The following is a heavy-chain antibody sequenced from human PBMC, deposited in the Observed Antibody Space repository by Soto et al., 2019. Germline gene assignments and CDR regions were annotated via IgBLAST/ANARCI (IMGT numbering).Heavy chain of an antibody. Sequence: QVQLQESGPGLVKPSQTLSLTCTVSGGSISSGGYYWSWIRQHPGKGLEWIGYIYYSGSTYYNPSLKSRVTITVDTSKNQFSLKLSSVTAADTAVYYCARDNSSSWWYFQHWGQGTLVTVSS. V-gene: IGHV4-31*03. D-gene: IGHD6-13*01. CDR1: GGSISSGGYY. CDR3: ARDNSSSWWYFQH. CDR2: IYYSGST. J-gene: IGHJ1*01.